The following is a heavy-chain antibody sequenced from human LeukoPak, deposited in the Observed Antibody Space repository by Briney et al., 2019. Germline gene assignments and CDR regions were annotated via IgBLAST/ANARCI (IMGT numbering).Heavy chain of an antibody. CDR3: ERFRKFVSQRNIYHYYADL. CDR1: EGSIGTYY. J-gene: IGHJ6*03. D-gene: IGHD1-14*01. Sequence: PSETLSLTCTVFEGSIGTYYWSCIRQPPGKGLEWIGFVYHNGATNYSPSLESRVSVSIDKAKNQVSLRLISVTAADTAVYFCERFRKFVSQRNIYHYYADLWGQGTTVAVAS. CDR2: VYHNGAT. V-gene: IGHV4-59*12.